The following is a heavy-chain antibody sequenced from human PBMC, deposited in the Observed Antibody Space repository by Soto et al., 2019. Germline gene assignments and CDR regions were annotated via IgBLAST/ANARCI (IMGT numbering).Heavy chain of an antibody. CDR3: ARAIGGNNWNPNWFDS. Sequence: KPSETLSLHCTVSGDSIPRRDYYWTWVRLYPGKGLEWIGYIHHSGAAHYNPSLKSRLTISVDTSRNQFSLKLTSVTAADTAVYYCARAIGGNNWNPNWFDSWGQGTKVT. CDR2: IHHSGAA. V-gene: IGHV4-31*03. D-gene: IGHD1-20*01. CDR1: GDSIPRRDYY. J-gene: IGHJ5*01.